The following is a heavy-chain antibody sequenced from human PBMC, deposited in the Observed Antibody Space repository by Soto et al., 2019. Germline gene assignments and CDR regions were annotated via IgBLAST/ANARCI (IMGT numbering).Heavy chain of an antibody. J-gene: IGHJ4*02. Sequence: EVQLVESGGGLVKPGGSLRLSCEDSGFTFSSYTMNWVRRAPGKGLEWVSSISSRSTNTHYADSVRGRFTISRDNAKRSPYLQMNRLRAEDTAVYYCARGPLYYFDYWGEATLVTVSS. CDR1: GFTFSSYT. V-gene: IGHV3-21*02. CDR3: ARGPLYYFDY. CDR2: ISSRSTNT.